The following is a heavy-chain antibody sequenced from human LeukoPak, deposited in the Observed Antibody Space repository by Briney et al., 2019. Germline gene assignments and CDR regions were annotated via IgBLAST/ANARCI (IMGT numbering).Heavy chain of an antibody. D-gene: IGHD3-10*01. CDR2: IYPGDSDT. CDR1: GSRFTSYW. J-gene: IGHJ5*02. CDR3: ARQRFTMRAYAGNWFDP. Sequence: GASLKISCKGSGSRFTSYWIGWVRQMPGKGLEWMGIIYPGDSDTRYSPSFQDQVTISADKSISTASLQWSSLKASDTAMYYCARQRFTMRAYAGNWFDPWGQGTLVTVSS. V-gene: IGHV5-51*01.